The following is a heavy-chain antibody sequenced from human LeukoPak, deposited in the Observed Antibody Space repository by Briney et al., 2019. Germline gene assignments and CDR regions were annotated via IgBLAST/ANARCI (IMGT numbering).Heavy chain of an antibody. D-gene: IGHD4-23*01. J-gene: IGHJ3*02. CDR3: ARDDTVVTPHDAFDI. CDR1: GFTFSSYS. CDR2: ISSSSSYI. Sequence: GGSLRLSCAASGFTFSSYSMNWVRQAPGKGLEWVSSISSSSSYIYYADSVKGRFTISRDNAKNSLCLQMNSLRAEDTAVYYCARDDTVVTPHDAFDIWGQGTMVTVSS. V-gene: IGHV3-21*01.